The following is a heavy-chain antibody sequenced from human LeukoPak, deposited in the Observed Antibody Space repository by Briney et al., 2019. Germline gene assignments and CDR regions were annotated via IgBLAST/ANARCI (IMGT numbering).Heavy chain of an antibody. J-gene: IGHJ4*02. CDR3: AREDHSKYEY. Sequence: GGSPRLSCVASGFTFSSYWMSWVRQAPGKGLEWVASIKQDGSEKYYVDSVKGRFTISRDNAKNSLYLQMNSLRAEDTAVYYCAREDHSKYEYWGQGTLVTVSS. CDR1: GFTFSSYW. CDR2: IKQDGSEK. D-gene: IGHD4-11*01. V-gene: IGHV3-7*01.